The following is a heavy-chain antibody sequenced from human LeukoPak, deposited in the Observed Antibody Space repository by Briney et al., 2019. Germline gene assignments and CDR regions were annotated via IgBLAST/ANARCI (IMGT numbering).Heavy chain of an antibody. D-gene: IGHD5-12*01. CDR1: GYTFTGYY. CDR2: INPNSGGT. J-gene: IGHJ4*02. CDR3: ARVPRVATIRYYYFDY. V-gene: IGHV1-2*02. Sequence: ASVKVSCKASGYTFTGYYMHWVRQAPGQGLEWMGWINPNSGGTNYAQKFQGRVTMTRDTSISTAYMELSRLRSDDTAVYYCARVPRVATIRYYYFDYWGQGTLVTVSS.